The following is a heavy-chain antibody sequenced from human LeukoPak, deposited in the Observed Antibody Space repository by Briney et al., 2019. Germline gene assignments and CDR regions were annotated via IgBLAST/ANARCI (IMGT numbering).Heavy chain of an antibody. CDR1: GYTFTSYG. D-gene: IGHD3-10*01. CDR3: AVYGSGSTQFDY. Sequence: ASVKVSCKASGYTFTSYGISWVRQAPGQGLEWMGWISAYNGSTNYAQKFQGRVTITADESTSTAYMELSSLRSEDTAVYYCAVYGSGSTQFDYWGQGTLVTVSS. J-gene: IGHJ4*02. V-gene: IGHV1-18*01. CDR2: ISAYNGST.